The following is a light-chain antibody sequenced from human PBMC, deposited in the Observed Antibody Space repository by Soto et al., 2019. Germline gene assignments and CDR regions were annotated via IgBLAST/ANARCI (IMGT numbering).Light chain of an antibody. Sequence: QSALTQPASVSGSPGQSITISCTGTSSDVGSYNLVSWYQQHPGKAPKLMIYEGSKRPSGVSNRFSGSKSGNTASLTISGLQGEEGVDYYCCSYAGSSTFEGVVSGGGTKLTVL. V-gene: IGLV2-23*03. CDR3: CSYAGSSTFEGVV. CDR2: EGS. CDR1: SSDVGSYNL. J-gene: IGLJ2*01.